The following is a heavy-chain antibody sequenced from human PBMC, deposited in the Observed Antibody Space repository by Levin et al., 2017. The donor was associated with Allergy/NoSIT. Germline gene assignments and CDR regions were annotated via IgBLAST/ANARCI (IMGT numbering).Heavy chain of an antibody. CDR1: GGSISTYY. Sequence: SETLSLTCTVSGGSISTYYWRWIRQPPGKGLEWIGYIYHTGGTNFNPSLKSRLTMSIDTSKKQFSLKLRSVTAADTAVYYCARGGSNWYDGMDVWGQGTAVTVSS. V-gene: IGHV4-59*01. D-gene: IGHD6-13*01. CDR3: ARGGSNWYDGMDV. J-gene: IGHJ6*02. CDR2: IYHTGGT.